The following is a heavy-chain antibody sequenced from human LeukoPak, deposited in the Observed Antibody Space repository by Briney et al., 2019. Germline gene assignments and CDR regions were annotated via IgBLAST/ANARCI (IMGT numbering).Heavy chain of an antibody. CDR3: VRESRPGGAMGLYHNLDY. D-gene: IGHD1-1*01. J-gene: IGHJ4*02. CDR1: GFTVSDAY. Sequence: GGSLRLSCAASGFTVSDAYMTWVRQTPGKGLEWVANIKEDGTEKNLVDSVKGRFTISRDNTKNLLFLEMNNLRGDDTAIYYCVRESRPGGAMGLYHNLDYWGQGTLVAVSS. CDR2: IKEDGTEK. V-gene: IGHV3-7*01.